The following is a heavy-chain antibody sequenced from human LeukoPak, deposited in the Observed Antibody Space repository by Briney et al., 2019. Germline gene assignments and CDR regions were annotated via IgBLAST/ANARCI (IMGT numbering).Heavy chain of an antibody. CDR2: LYSGGSP. V-gene: IGHV3-66*01. CDR1: GFSVSSNY. J-gene: IGHJ3*02. Sequence: PGGSLRLSCAASGFSVSSNYMSWVRQAPEKGLEWVSILYSGGSPYYAESVKGRFTISRDNSKNTLFLQMNNLGAEDTAMYYCARVVLGVVGTSYDAFDIWGQGTMVTV. CDR3: ARVVLGVVGTSYDAFDI. D-gene: IGHD1-26*01.